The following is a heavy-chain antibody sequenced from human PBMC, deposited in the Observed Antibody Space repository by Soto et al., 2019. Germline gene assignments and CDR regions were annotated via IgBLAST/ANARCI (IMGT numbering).Heavy chain of an antibody. CDR1: GFMFSAYW. J-gene: IGHJ4*02. CDR3: VREDSHRFYH. CDR2: ISGGASDK. V-gene: IGHV3-7*01. Sequence: EVQLVESGGGLVQPGGSLRLSCEASGFMFSAYWMSWVRQDPRKGLEWVATISGGASDKFYVDSVKGRFTISRDDAKNSLYLQMNSLRDEDTAVYYCVREDSHRFYHWGQGTLVTVSS.